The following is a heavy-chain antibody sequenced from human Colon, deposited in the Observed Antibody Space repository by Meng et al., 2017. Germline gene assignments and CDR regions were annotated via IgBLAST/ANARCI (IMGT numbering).Heavy chain of an antibody. Sequence: SETLSLTCTVSGYSTSSGYYWGWIRQPPGEGLEWIGSIYHSGSTYYNPSLKSRVTISVDTSKNQFSLKLSSVTAADTAVYYCARGGYSTSDAFDIWGQGTMVTVSS. CDR2: IYHSGST. V-gene: IGHV4-38-2*02. CDR3: ARGGYSTSDAFDI. CDR1: GYSTSSGYY. D-gene: IGHD5-18*01. J-gene: IGHJ3*02.